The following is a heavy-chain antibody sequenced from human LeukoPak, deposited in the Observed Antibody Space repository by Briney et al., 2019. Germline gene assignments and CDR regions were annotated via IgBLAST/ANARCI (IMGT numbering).Heavy chain of an antibody. CDR2: IYTGGNT. D-gene: IGHD3-3*01. CDR1: GGSISFYY. Sequence: SETLSLTCTVSGGSISFYYWTWLRQSAGKGLEGIGRIYTGGNTNYNPSLKSRATLSIDTSKTQFSLMLTSVTAADTAVYYCARDSRYYDFWSGYVDYWGQGILVTVSS. V-gene: IGHV4-4*07. CDR3: ARDSRYYDFWSGYVDY. J-gene: IGHJ4*02.